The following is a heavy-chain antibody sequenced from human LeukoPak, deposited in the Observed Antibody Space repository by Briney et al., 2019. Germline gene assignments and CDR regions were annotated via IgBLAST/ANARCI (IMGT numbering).Heavy chain of an antibody. J-gene: IGHJ4*02. D-gene: IGHD4-17*01. Sequence: PGGSLRLSCAASGFTFSSYSMNWVRQAPGKGLEWVSYISSSSSTIYYADSVKGRFTISRDNAKNSLYLQMNSLRDEDTAVYYYATDHPNGDRFDYWGQGTLVTVSS. V-gene: IGHV3-48*02. CDR2: ISSSSSTI. CDR3: ATDHPNGDRFDY. CDR1: GFTFSSYS.